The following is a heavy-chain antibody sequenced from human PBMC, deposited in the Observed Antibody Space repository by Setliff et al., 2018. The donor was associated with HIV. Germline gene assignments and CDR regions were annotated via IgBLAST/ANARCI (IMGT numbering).Heavy chain of an antibody. Sequence: PGGSLRLSCTASGFTFDDYAMHWVRQAPGKGLEWVANINQDGSETYYVDSVKGRFTISRDNAKNSLYLQMNSLRAEDTAVYYCARGGSDYWGQGTLVTVSS. CDR3: ARGGSDY. J-gene: IGHJ4*02. V-gene: IGHV3-7*03. CDR2: INQDGSET. CDR1: GFTFDDYA. D-gene: IGHD3-16*01.